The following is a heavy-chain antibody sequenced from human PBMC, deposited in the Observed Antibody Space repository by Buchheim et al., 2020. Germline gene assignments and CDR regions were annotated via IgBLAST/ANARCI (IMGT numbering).Heavy chain of an antibody. V-gene: IGHV3-33*01. CDR3: ARAGYCSGGSCYDYYYYMDV. CDR1: GFTFRSYG. CDR2: IWHDGSRK. J-gene: IGHJ6*03. Sequence: QVQLVESGGGVVRPGTSLRISCAASGFTFRSYGVHWVRRAPGKGLEWVALIWHDGSRKYYADSVKGRFTISRDNAKNTLYLQMNSLRAEDTAVYYCARAGYCSGGSCYDYYYYMDVWGKGTT. D-gene: IGHD2-15*01.